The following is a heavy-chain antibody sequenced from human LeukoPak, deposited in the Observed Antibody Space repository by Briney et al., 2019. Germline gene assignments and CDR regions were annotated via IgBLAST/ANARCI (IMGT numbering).Heavy chain of an antibody. D-gene: IGHD3-16*01. CDR3: ARDGSYATFDF. Sequence: GASVKVSCKASGGTFSSYAISWVRQAPGQGLEWMGWINTNTGNPTYAQGFTGRFVFSLDTSVSTAFLQISSLKAEDTAVYYCARDGSYATFDFWGQGTMVTVSS. J-gene: IGHJ3*01. V-gene: IGHV7-4-1*02. CDR2: INTNTGNP. CDR1: GGTFSSYA.